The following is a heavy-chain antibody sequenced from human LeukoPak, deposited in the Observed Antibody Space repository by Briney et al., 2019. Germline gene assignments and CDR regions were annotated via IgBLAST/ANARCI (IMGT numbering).Heavy chain of an antibody. CDR1: GFTFSSYG. D-gene: IGHD3-16*01. Sequence: GGSLRLSCAASGFTFSSYGMHWVRQAPGKGLEWVAVISYDGSNKYYADSVKGRFTISRDNSKNTLYLQMNSLRAEDTAVYYCAKAQTYSPPYVWDYWGQGTLVTVSS. CDR2: ISYDGSNK. V-gene: IGHV3-30*18. J-gene: IGHJ4*02. CDR3: AKAQTYSPPYVWDY.